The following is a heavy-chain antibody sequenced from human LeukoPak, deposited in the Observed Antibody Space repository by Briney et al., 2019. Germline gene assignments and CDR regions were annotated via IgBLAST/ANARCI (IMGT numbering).Heavy chain of an antibody. CDR3: AKGRGYSYGHDAFDI. D-gene: IGHD5-18*01. J-gene: IGHJ3*02. CDR1: GFRFDDYG. Sequence: GGSLRLSCAASGFRFDDYGMSWVRQAPGKGLEWVSGINWKGIRTGYADSVKGRFTISRDNAKNSLYLQMNSLRAEDTAVYYCAKGRGYSYGHDAFDIWGQGTMVTVSS. CDR2: INWKGIRT. V-gene: IGHV3-20*04.